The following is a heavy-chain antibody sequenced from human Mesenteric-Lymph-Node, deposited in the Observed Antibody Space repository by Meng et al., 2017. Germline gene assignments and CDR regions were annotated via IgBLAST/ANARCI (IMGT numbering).Heavy chain of an antibody. V-gene: IGHV1-3*01. CDR1: GYTFTTYP. CDR2: INAANGNT. D-gene: IGHD6-13*01. CDR3: ARGGDSSTLNYFDH. J-gene: IGHJ4*02. Sequence: QGQLVQSGAEMKEPGASVKVSCKASGYTFTTYPIHWVRQAPGQTLEWMGWINAANGNTKYSQKFQGRVTITRDTSASTAYMEVNSLRSEDTAVYYCARGGDSSTLNYFDHWGQGTLVTVSS.